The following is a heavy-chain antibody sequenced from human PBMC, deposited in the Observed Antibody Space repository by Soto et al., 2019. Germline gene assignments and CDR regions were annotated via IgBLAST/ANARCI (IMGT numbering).Heavy chain of an antibody. J-gene: IGHJ4*02. CDR3: ARGSPRYSGIWYELFDY. V-gene: IGHV4-59*01. D-gene: IGHD6-13*01. Sequence: PSETLSLTCTVSGGSIHNYYWSWMRQTPGKGLVWIGHIYSIGSTKYNPSLQSRVSISSDTSKNQFFLNLTSVSAADTGVYFCARGSPRYSGIWYELFDYWGQGTRVTVSS. CDR1: GGSIHNYY. CDR2: IYSIGST.